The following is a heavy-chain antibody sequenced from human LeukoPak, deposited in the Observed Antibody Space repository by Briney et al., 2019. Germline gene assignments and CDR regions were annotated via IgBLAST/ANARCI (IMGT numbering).Heavy chain of an antibody. CDR1: GFTFSSYA. V-gene: IGHV3-23*01. Sequence: GGSLRLSCAGSGFTFSSYAMSWVRQSPGKWLEWVSAISDSGDGTYYADSVRARFTISRDNSKNTVDLQMSSLRAEDTAVYYCVREVSGWPNNWFDPWGQGTLVTVSS. J-gene: IGHJ5*02. CDR3: VREVSGWPNNWFDP. CDR2: ISDSGDGT. D-gene: IGHD6-19*01.